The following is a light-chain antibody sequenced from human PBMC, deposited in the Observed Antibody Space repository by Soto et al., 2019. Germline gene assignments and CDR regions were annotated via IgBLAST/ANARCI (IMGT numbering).Light chain of an antibody. CDR3: QQYNNWSRT. J-gene: IGKJ1*01. V-gene: IGKV3-15*01. Sequence: EIVMTQSPATLSVSPGEKATISSRASQSVSSNLAWYQQKPGQAPRLLIYGASTRATGIPARFSGSGSGTEFTLTISSLQSEDFAVYYCQQYNNWSRTFGQGTKVDIK. CDR2: GAS. CDR1: QSVSSN.